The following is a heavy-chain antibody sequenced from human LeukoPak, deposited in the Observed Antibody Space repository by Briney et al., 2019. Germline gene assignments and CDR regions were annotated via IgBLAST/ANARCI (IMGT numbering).Heavy chain of an antibody. CDR1: GYTLTELS. Sequence: ASVKVSCKVSGYTLTELSMHWVRQAPGKGLEWMGGFDPEDGETIYAQKFQGRVTMTEDTSTDTAYMELSSLRSEDTAAYYCATADSSGYHYFDYWGQGTLVTVSS. CDR2: FDPEDGET. CDR3: ATADSSGYHYFDY. D-gene: IGHD3-22*01. J-gene: IGHJ4*02. V-gene: IGHV1-24*01.